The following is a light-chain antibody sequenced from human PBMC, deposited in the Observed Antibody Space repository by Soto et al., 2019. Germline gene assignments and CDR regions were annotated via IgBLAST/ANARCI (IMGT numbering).Light chain of an antibody. CDR3: QQRSNWPPPSST. J-gene: IGKJ5*01. CDR2: DAS. V-gene: IGKV3-11*01. Sequence: EIVLTQSPATLSLSPGERATLSCRASQSVSSYLAWYQQKPGQAPRLLIYDASNRATGIPARFSGSGSGTDFTLTISRLEPEDFAVYYCQQRSNWPPPSSTFGQGTRLEIK. CDR1: QSVSSY.